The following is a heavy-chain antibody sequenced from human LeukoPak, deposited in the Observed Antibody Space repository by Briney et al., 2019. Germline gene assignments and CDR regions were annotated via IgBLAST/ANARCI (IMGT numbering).Heavy chain of an antibody. D-gene: IGHD6-6*01. CDR2: IGPTGSTT. CDR3: ARGPNSNWSGLDF. CDR1: GFSFSGHW. V-gene: IGHV3-74*01. Sequence: GGSLRLSCTASGFSFSGHWMHWARQLPGKGLVWVSRIGPTGSTTSYADSVKGRFTVSRDNAKNTLYLQVNNLRAEDTAVYYCARGPNSNWSGLDFWGQGTLFTVSS. J-gene: IGHJ4*02.